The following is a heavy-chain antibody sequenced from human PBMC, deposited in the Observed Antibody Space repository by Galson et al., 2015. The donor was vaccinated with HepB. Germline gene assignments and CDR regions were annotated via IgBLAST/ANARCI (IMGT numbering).Heavy chain of an antibody. J-gene: IGHJ4*02. CDR3: ARGGRDYYDTSGYTRFDH. Sequence: VKVSCKVSGHTFTDYYMHWVQQAPGKGLEWMGLVDPEDGETVYAEKFQGRVTITADTSIDTAYMELSSLRSEDTAVYYCARGGRDYYDTSGYTRFDHWGQGTLVTVSS. CDR2: VDPEDGET. CDR1: GHTFTDYY. V-gene: IGHV1-69-2*01. D-gene: IGHD3-22*01.